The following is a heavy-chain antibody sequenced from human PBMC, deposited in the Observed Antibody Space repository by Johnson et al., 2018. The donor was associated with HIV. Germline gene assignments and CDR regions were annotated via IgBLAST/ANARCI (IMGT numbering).Heavy chain of an antibody. Sequence: VPLVESGGGLFKPGGSLRLSCAASGFTFSSYAMHWVRQAPGKGLAWVAVISYAGSEKYFADSVKGRFTISRDSSKNTLYLQRNSLRAEDTAVYYCAREEGVGDDYGGKSAFDIWGLGTMVTVSS. CDR1: GFTFSSYA. CDR3: AREEGVGDDYGGKSAFDI. CDR2: ISYAGSEK. V-gene: IGHV3-30*04. D-gene: IGHD4-23*01. J-gene: IGHJ3*02.